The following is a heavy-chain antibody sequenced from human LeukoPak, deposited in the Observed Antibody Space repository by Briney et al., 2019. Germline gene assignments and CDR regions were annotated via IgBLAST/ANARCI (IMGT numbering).Heavy chain of an antibody. CDR3: AREFTVVNPRGFDY. Sequence: PGGSLRLSCAASGFTFSSYSMNWVRQAPGKGLEWVSSISSSSSYIYYADSVKGRFTISRDNAKNSLYLQMNSLRAEDTVVYYCAREFTVVNPRGFDYWGQGTLVTVSS. CDR1: GFTFSSYS. V-gene: IGHV3-21*01. CDR2: ISSSSSYI. J-gene: IGHJ4*02. D-gene: IGHD4-23*01.